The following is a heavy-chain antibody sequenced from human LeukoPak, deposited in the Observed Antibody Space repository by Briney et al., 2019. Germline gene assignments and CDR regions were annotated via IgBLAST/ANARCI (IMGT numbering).Heavy chain of an antibody. CDR2: IRSKTDGGAT. Sequence: PGGSLRLSCAASGFTLTNAWMSWVRQAPGKGLEWVGRIRSKTDGGATEYAAPVKGRFTISRDDSKNTLYLQMYSLKTEDTAVYYCATVGSGYYQDYWGQGTLVTVS. D-gene: IGHD3-22*01. V-gene: IGHV3-15*01. CDR1: GFTLTNAW. CDR3: ATVGSGYYQDY. J-gene: IGHJ4*02.